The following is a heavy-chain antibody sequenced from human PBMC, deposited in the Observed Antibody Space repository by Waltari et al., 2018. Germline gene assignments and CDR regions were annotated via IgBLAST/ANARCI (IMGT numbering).Heavy chain of an antibody. D-gene: IGHD2-21*02. CDR2: MNANSGHT. J-gene: IGHJ4*02. CDR3: ARAVGDFLRYGGYYLDY. V-gene: IGHV1-8*02. Sequence: VSCKASGYIFTSYDINWVRQATGQGLEWMGWMNANSGHTGYAQTFQGRITLTMNTSISTAYMELSSLRSDDTAVYYCARAVGDFLRYGGYYLDYWGQGILVTVSS. CDR1: GYIFTSYD.